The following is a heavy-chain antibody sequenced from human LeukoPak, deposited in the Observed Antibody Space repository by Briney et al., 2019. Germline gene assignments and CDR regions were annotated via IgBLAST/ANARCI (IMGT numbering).Heavy chain of an antibody. D-gene: IGHD2-21*02. CDR1: GYTFTSYG. J-gene: IGHJ3*02. CDR2: IIPIFGTA. Sequence: SVKVSCKASGYTFTSYGISWVRQAPGQGLEWMGGIIPIFGTANYAQKFQGRVTITADESTSTAYMELSSLRSEDTAVYYCATDSARGGDFAFDIWGQGTMVTVSS. V-gene: IGHV1-69*13. CDR3: ATDSARGGDFAFDI.